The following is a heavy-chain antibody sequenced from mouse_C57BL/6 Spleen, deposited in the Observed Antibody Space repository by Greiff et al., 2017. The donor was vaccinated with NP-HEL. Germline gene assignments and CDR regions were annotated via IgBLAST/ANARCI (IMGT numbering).Heavy chain of an antibody. CDR3: TKGGSNQIPWFAY. V-gene: IGHV1-15*01. J-gene: IGHJ3*01. CDR2: IDPETGGT. Sequence: VKLQESGAELVRPGASVTLSCKASGYTFTDYEMHWVKQTPVHGLEWIGAIDPETGGTAYNQKFKGKAILTADKSSSTAYMELRSLTSEDSAVYYCTKGGSNQIPWFAYWGQGTLVTVSA. CDR1: GYTFTDYE. D-gene: IGHD1-1*01.